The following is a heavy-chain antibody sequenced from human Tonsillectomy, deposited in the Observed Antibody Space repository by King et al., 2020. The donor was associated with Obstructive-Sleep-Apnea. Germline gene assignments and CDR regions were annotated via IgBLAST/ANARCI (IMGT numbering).Heavy chain of an antibody. CDR1: GGSFSGYY. Sequence: QVQLQQWGAGLLKPSETLSLTCAVYGGSFSGYYWSWIRQPPGKGLEWNGEINHSGSTNYNPSLKSRVTISVDTSKNQFSLKLSSVTAADTAVYYCARMPYCTNGVCYKSDFDYWGQGTLVTVSS. CDR2: INHSGST. J-gene: IGHJ4*02. D-gene: IGHD2-8*01. CDR3: ARMPYCTNGVCYKSDFDY. V-gene: IGHV4-34*01.